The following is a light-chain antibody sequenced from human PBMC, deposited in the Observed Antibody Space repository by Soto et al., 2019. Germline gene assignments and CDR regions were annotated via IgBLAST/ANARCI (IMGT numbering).Light chain of an antibody. V-gene: IGKV1-5*01. CDR1: QSISSW. Sequence: DIQMTQSPATLSASVGDRVTITCRASQSISSWLAWYQQTPGKVPKLLRDDGSSFESGVPSRFSGSGSGTEFHLNIRSLQPDDFATYGCQQYKTYPWTFGPGKKVEIK. J-gene: IGKJ1*01. CDR2: DGS. CDR3: QQYKTYPWT.